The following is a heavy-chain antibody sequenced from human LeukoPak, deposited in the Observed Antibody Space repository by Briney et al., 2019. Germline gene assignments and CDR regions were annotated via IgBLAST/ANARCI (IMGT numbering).Heavy chain of an antibody. CDR1: GGSFSGYY. CDR2: INHSGST. J-gene: IGHJ3*02. D-gene: IGHD1-26*01. CDR3: ATRNSGSYSI. Sequence: SGTLSLTCAVYGGSFSGYYWSWIRQPPGKGLEWIGEINHSGSTNYNPSLKSRVTISVDTSKSQFSLKLSSVTAADTAVYYCATRNSGSYSIWGQGTMVTVSS. V-gene: IGHV4-34*01.